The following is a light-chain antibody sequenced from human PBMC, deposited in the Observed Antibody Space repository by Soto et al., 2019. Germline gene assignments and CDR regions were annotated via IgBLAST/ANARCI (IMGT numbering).Light chain of an antibody. Sequence: QSALTQPRSVSGSPGQSVTISCTGTSSDVGGYNYVSWYQQHPGKAPKLMIYDVSKRPSGVHDRFSGSKSGNTASLTISGLQAEDEADYYCCSYEGSYTGVFGGGTQLTVL. CDR1: SSDVGGYNY. CDR3: CSYEGSYTGV. J-gene: IGLJ3*02. V-gene: IGLV2-11*01. CDR2: DVS.